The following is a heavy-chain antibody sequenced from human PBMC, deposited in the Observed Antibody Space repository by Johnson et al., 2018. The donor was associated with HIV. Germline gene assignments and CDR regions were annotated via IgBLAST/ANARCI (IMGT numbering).Heavy chain of an antibody. CDR2: IYSGGST. Sequence: VQLVESGGGLVQPGGSLRLSCAASGFTFDDYGMSWVRQAPGKGLEWVSVIYSGGSTYYADSVKGRFTISRDNSKNTLYLQMNRLRTDDTTVYYCARDRFHPHAFDIWGQGTMVTVSS. CDR3: ARDRFHPHAFDI. J-gene: IGHJ3*02. V-gene: IGHV3-66*02. CDR1: GFTFDDYG. D-gene: IGHD3-10*01.